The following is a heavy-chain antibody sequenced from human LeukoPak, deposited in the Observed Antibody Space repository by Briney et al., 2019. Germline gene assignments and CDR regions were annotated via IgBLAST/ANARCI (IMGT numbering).Heavy chain of an antibody. J-gene: IGHJ4*02. CDR3: ASRPSLWFGELLYRYYFDY. CDR2: IYYSGST. D-gene: IGHD3-10*01. V-gene: IGHV4-39*07. Sequence: SEALSLTCTVSGGSISSSSYYWGWIRQPPGKGLEWIGSIYYSGSTYYNPSLKSRVTISVDTSKNQFSRKLSSVTAAETAVYYCASRPSLWFGELLYRYYFDYWGQGTLVTVSS. CDR1: GGSISSSSYY.